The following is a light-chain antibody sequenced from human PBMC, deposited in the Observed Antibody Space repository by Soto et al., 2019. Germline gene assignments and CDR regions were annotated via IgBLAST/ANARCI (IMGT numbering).Light chain of an antibody. CDR3: QQNDRSPWT. J-gene: IGKJ1*01. V-gene: IGKV3-20*01. CDR1: QSVTNDY. Sequence: EIVLTQSPGTLSLSPGERATLSCRASQSVTNDYLSWFQQKPGQAPRLVIYGASRRASGIPDRFSGSGSGTDFTLTISRLEPEDLAVYYFQQNDRSPWTFGQGTKVEIK. CDR2: GAS.